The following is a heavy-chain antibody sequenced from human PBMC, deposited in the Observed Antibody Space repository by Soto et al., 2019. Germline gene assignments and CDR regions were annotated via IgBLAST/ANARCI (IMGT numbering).Heavy chain of an antibody. CDR1: GYTFSTYG. Sequence: ASVKVSCKTSGYTFSTYGVTWVRQAPGQGLEWMGWISGYNGNTNYAQKLQGRVTVTADTSTNTAYMELRSLRSDDTAVYYCARGDSLPYSSLSAGHWGQGTLVTVSS. V-gene: IGHV1-18*01. J-gene: IGHJ4*02. D-gene: IGHD4-4*01. CDR3: ARGDSLPYSSLSAGH. CDR2: ISGYNGNT.